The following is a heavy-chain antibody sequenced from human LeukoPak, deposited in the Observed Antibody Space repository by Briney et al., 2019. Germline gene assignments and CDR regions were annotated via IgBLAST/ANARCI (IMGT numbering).Heavy chain of an antibody. V-gene: IGHV1-8*01. CDR1: GYTFTNYD. D-gene: IGHD2-2*01. Sequence: GASVKVSCKASGYTFTNYDINWVRQATGQGLEWMGWMNPNTGNTGYAQKFQGRVTMTRSTSISTAYMELSSLRSEDTAIYYCARVNCSSTSCRSKLLDYWGQGTLVTVSS. J-gene: IGHJ4*02. CDR3: ARVNCSSTSCRSKLLDY. CDR2: MNPNTGNT.